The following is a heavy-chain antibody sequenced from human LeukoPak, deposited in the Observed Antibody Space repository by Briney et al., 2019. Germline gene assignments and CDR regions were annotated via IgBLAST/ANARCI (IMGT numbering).Heavy chain of an antibody. CDR3: ARGPTVTTTDY. J-gene: IGHJ4*02. Sequence: SETLSLTCTASGASVSSYYWSWIRQPPGKGLEWIGYIYYSGSTNYNPFLKSRVTISVDTSKNHFSLKLSSVTAADTAVYYCARGPTVTTTDYWGQGTLVTVSS. V-gene: IGHV4-59*02. CDR2: IYYSGST. CDR1: GASVSSYY. D-gene: IGHD4-17*01.